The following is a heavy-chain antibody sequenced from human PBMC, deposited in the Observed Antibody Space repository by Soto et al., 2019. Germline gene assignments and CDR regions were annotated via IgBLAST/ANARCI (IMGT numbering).Heavy chain of an antibody. V-gene: IGHV3-11*06. D-gene: IGHD2-8*01. Sequence: LRLSCAASGFTFSDYYMSWIRQAPGKGLEWVSYISSSSSYTNYADSVKGRFTISRDNAKNSLYLQMNSLRAEDTAVYYCARTPDCTNGVCSAGFDYWGQGTLVTVSS. CDR2: ISSSSSYT. J-gene: IGHJ4*02. CDR1: GFTFSDYY. CDR3: ARTPDCTNGVCSAGFDY.